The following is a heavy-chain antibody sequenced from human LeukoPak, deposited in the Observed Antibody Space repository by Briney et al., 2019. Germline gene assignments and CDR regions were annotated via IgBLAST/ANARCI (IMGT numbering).Heavy chain of an antibody. CDR3: AKSRGPGSHWFDP. J-gene: IGHJ5*02. CDR2: LSDDT. V-gene: IGHV3-23*01. D-gene: IGHD3-10*01. Sequence: GRSLRLSCAASGFTFSSYALSWVRQAPGKELEWVSTLSDDTYYADSVKGRFTISRDNSKNTLYLQMNSLRAEDTALYFCAKSRGPGSHWFDPWGQGTLVTVSS. CDR1: GFTFSSYA.